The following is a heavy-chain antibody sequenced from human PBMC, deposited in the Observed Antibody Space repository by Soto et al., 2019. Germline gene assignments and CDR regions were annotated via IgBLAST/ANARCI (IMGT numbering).Heavy chain of an antibody. D-gene: IGHD3-3*01. J-gene: IGHJ4*02. CDR1: GFTFSNYA. Sequence: EVQLVESGGGLVQPGGSLRLSCAASGFTFSNYAMHWVRQAPGKGLEYVSAISSNGANTYYANSVKGRFTISRDNSKNSLYLQMGSLRPEDMAVYYCARVARDFWRADSYYFDYWGQGTLVTVSS. CDR2: ISSNGANT. CDR3: ARVARDFWRADSYYFDY. V-gene: IGHV3-64*01.